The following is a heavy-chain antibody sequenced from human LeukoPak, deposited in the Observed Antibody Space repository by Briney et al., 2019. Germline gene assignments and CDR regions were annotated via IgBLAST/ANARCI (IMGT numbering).Heavy chain of an antibody. CDR2: IIPILGIA. V-gene: IGHV1-69*04. CDR3: ARDLSAVAGAGYFDL. D-gene: IGHD6-19*01. J-gene: IGHJ2*01. Sequence: SVKVSCKASGYTFTSYDINWVRQAPGQGLEWMGRIIPILGIANYAQKFQGRVTITADKSTSTAYMELSSLRSEDTAVYYCARDLSAVAGAGYFDLWGRGTLVTVSS. CDR1: GYTFTSYD.